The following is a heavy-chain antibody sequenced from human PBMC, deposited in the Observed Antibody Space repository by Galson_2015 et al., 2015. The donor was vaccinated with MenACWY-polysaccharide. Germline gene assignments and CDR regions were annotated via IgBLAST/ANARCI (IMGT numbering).Heavy chain of an antibody. CDR1: GCRFRGTG. V-gene: IGHV3-33*01. D-gene: IGHD3-10*02. CDR2: IQYDGSQK. CDR3: AREGSRIVFHAFDI. Sequence: SLRIGGAAAGCRFRGTGMHWGHQAPGEGVVWVAVIQYDGSQKQYTDSVRGRFSISGDSYTNSLYLEMNSLRAEDTALYYCAREGSRIVFHAFDIWGQGTMVIVSS. J-gene: IGHJ3*02.